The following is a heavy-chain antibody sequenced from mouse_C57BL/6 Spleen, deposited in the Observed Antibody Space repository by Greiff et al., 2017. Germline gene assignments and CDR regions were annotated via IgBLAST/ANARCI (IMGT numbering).Heavy chain of an antibody. J-gene: IGHJ2*01. CDR3: AKIYGNYYFDY. D-gene: IGHD2-1*01. Sequence: VQLQQSGPVLVKPGASVKISCKASGYAFSSSWMNWVKQRPGKGLEWIGRIYPGDGDTNYNGKFKGKATLTADKSSSTAYMQLSSLTSEDSAVYFCAKIYGNYYFDYWGQGTTLTVSS. CDR1: GYAFSSSW. CDR2: IYPGDGDT. V-gene: IGHV1-82*01.